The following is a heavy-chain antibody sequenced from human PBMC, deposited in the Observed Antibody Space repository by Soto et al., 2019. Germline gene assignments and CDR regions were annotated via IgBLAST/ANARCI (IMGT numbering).Heavy chain of an antibody. J-gene: IGHJ5*02. CDR1: GYSFTTYN. Sequence: QEQLVQSGTEVKKPGASVRVSCKAFGYSFTTYNIHWLRQAPGQGLEWMGIINPSGGPTSYAQNFQGRVTKASDTSMSTVYMELSSLRSEDTAVYYCAFGRPTASSWLDPWGQGTLVSVSS. D-gene: IGHD2-2*01. CDR2: INPSGGPT. V-gene: IGHV1-46*01. CDR3: AFGRPTASSWLDP.